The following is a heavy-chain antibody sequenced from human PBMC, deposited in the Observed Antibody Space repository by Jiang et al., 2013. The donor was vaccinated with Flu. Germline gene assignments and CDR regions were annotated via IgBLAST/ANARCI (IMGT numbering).Heavy chain of an antibody. CDR1: GGSVNSGNYY. D-gene: IGHD2-15*01. Sequence: GLVKPSETLSLTCTVSGGSVNSGNYYWAWIRQPPGKGLEWIGYIYYSGSTKYNPSLKSRATISVDTSKNQFSLKLSSVSAADTAVYYCARDSTYCSDGSCYSFDYWGQGTLVTVFS. CDR3: ARDSTYCSDGSCYSFDY. J-gene: IGHJ4*02. CDR2: IYYSGST. V-gene: IGHV4-61*01.